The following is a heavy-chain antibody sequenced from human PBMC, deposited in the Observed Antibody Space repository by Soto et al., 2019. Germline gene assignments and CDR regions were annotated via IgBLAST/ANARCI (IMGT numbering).Heavy chain of an antibody. CDR2: IRSKAYGGTT. CDR3: TSSYSSSNWFDP. D-gene: IGHD6-6*01. CDR1: GFTFGDYA. Sequence: GGSLRLSCTASGFTFGDYAMSWVRQAPGKGLEWVGFIRSKAYGGTTEYAASVKGRFTISRDDSKSIAYLQMNSLKTEDTAVYYCTSSYSSSNWFDPWGQGTLVTVSS. V-gene: IGHV3-49*04. J-gene: IGHJ5*02.